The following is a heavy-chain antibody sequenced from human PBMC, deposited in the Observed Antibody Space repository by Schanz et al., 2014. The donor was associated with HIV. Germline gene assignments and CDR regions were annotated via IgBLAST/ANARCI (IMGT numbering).Heavy chain of an antibody. V-gene: IGHV3-9*01. CDR2: ISWNSGII. J-gene: IGHJ5*02. CDR1: GFTFDDFA. D-gene: IGHD6-6*01. Sequence: EVQLLESGGGLVQPGGSLRLSCAASGFTFDDFAMHWVRQAPGKGLEWVSSISWNSGIIGYADSVKGRFSISRDNAKNSLYLQIISLTAEDTAMYYCARDRVSGSSSSSWFDPWGQGTLVTVSS. CDR3: ARDRVSGSSSSSWFDP.